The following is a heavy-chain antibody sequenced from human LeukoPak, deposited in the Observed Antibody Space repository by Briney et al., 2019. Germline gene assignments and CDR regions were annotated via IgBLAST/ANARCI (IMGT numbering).Heavy chain of an antibody. CDR3: AKGYGLRLVNNWFDP. D-gene: IGHD6-19*01. J-gene: IGHJ5*02. Sequence: GGSLRLSCAASGFTFSYYAMSWVRQAPGKGLEWVSGIGGSGVRTYYAESVKGRFTISRDNAKNTLYLQMNSLRAEDTAVYYCAKGYGLRLVNNWFDPWGQGTLVTVSS. V-gene: IGHV3-23*01. CDR1: GFTFSYYA. CDR2: IGGSGVRT.